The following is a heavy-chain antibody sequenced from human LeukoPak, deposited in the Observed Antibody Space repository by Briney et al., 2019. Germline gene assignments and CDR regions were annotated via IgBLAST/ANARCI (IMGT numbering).Heavy chain of an antibody. V-gene: IGHV4-59*01. CDR2: IYYSGST. CDR1: GGSLSSYY. Sequence: SETLSLTCTVSGGSLSSYYWSWIRQPPGKGLGWIGYIYYSGSTNYNPSLKSRVTISVDTSKNQFSLKLSSVTAADTAVYYCARVEYYDFWSGYYPYNWFDPWGQGTLVTVSS. J-gene: IGHJ5*02. CDR3: ARVEYYDFWSGYYPYNWFDP. D-gene: IGHD3-3*01.